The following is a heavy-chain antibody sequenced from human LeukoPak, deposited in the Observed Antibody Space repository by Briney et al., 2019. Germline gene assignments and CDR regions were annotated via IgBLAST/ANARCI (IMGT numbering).Heavy chain of an antibody. CDR2: INPNSGGT. D-gene: IGHD5-18*01. CDR3: ARRRYSYGLG. V-gene: IGHV1-2*02. CDR1: GYTFTGYY. J-gene: IGHJ4*02. Sequence: ASVKVSCKASGYTFTGYYMHWVRQAPGKGLEWMGWINPNSGGTNYAQKFQGRVTITADKSTSTAYMELSSLRSEDTAVYYCARRRYSYGLGWGQGTLVTVSS.